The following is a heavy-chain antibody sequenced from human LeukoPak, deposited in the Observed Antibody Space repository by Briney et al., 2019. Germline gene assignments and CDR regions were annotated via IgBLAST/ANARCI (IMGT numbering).Heavy chain of an antibody. V-gene: IGHV4-59*08. CDR2: IYYSGST. CDR1: GGSISSYY. J-gene: IGHJ6*02. D-gene: IGHD6-13*01. Sequence: SETLSLTCTVSGGSISSYYWSWIRQPAGKGLEWSGYIYYSGSTNYNPSLKGRVTISVDTSKNQFSLKLSSVTAADTAVYYCARLPGIAAAGIGYYYYGMDVWGQGTTVTVSS. CDR3: ARLPGIAAAGIGYYYYGMDV.